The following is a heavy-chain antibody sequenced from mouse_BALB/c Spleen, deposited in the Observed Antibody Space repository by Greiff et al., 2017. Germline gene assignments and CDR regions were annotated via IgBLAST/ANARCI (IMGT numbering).Heavy chain of an antibody. V-gene: IGHV1S29*02. CDR2: IYPYNGGT. J-gene: IGHJ3*01. D-gene: IGHD1-1*01. Sequence: EVQLQQSGPELVKPGASVKISCKASGYTFTDYNMHWVKQSHGKSLEWIGYIYPYNGGTGYNQKFKSKATLTVDNSSSTAYMELRSLTSEDSAVYYCNALRGEEGEIGVLRSFAYWGQGTLVTVSA. CDR3: NALRGEEGEIGVLRSFAY. CDR1: GYTFTDYN.